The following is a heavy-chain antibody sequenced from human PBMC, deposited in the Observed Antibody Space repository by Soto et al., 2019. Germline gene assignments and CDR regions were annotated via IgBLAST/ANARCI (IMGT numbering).Heavy chain of an antibody. Sequence: PGGSLRLSCAASGFTFSSYWMSWVRQAPGKGLEWVANIKQDGSEKYYVDSVKGRFTISRDNAKNSLYLQMNSLRAEDTAVYYCARDWEMATKLFVFPFDPWGQGTLVTVSS. V-gene: IGHV3-7*01. CDR3: ARDWEMATKLFVFPFDP. J-gene: IGHJ5*02. CDR2: IKQDGSEK. D-gene: IGHD5-12*01. CDR1: GFTFSSYW.